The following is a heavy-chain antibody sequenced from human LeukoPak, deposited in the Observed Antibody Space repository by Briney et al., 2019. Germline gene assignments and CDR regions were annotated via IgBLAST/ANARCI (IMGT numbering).Heavy chain of an antibody. V-gene: IGHV1-69-2*01. CDR3: AIAPRLTSGNYKGGAFDM. D-gene: IGHD1-26*01. Sequence: ASVKVSCKVSGYTFTDYYMHWVQQAPGKGLKWMGLVDPEDGEKKYAEKFQGRVTITADTSTDTACMELSSLISEDTAVYYCAIAPRLTSGNYKGGAFDMWGQGTMVTVSS. CDR2: VDPEDGEK. J-gene: IGHJ3*02. CDR1: GYTFTDYY.